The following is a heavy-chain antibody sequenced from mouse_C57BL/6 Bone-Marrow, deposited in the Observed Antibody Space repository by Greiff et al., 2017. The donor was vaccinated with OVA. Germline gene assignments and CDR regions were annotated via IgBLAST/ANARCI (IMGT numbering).Heavy chain of an antibody. V-gene: IGHV1-69*01. CDR2: IDPSDSYT. J-gene: IGHJ3*01. CDR3: SRCRFAS. Sequence: QVQLQQPGAELVMPGASVKLSCKASGYTFTSYWMHWVKQRPGQGLEWIGEIDPSDSYTNYNQKFKGKSTLTVDKSSSTAYMQLSSLSSEISAVYFCSRCRFASWGQGTLVTVSA. CDR1: GYTFTSYW.